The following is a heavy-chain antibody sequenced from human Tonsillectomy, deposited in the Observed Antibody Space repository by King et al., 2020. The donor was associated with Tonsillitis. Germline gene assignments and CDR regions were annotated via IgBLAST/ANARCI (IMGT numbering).Heavy chain of an antibody. Sequence: VQLVESGGGLVQPGGSLRLSCAASGFTFSSYAMSWVRQPPGKELEWVSSIIGSGAGTFYADSVKGRFTISRDNSKNTLYLQMNSLRAEETAVNYCATSYGLWLRGDFDYWGRGTLVTVSS. J-gene: IGHJ4*02. CDR2: IIGSGAGT. D-gene: IGHD5-18*01. V-gene: IGHV3-23*04. CDR1: GFTFSSYA. CDR3: ATSYGLWLRGDFDY.